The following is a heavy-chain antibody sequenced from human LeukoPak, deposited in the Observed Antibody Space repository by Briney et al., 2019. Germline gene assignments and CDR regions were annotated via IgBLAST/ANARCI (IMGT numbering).Heavy chain of an antibody. J-gene: IGHJ5*02. CDR1: GYTFTSYA. CDR3: ARHCSSTSCYTS. V-gene: IGHV1-3*01. D-gene: IGHD2-2*02. CDR2: INAGNGNT. Sequence: ASVKVSCKASGYTFTSYAMHWVRQAPGQRLEWMGWINAGNGNTKYSQKFQGRVTITRDTSASTAYMELSSLRPEDTAVYYCARHCSSTSCYTSWGQGTLVTVSS.